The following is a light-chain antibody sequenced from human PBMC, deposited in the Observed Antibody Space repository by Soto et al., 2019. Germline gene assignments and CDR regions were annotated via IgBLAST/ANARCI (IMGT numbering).Light chain of an antibody. CDR1: QSVSRRY. J-gene: IGKJ1*01. V-gene: IGKV3-20*01. CDR3: QQYVTSRAWG. CDR2: GTS. Sequence: EIVLTQSPGTLSLSLGDRATISCRASQSVSRRYLAWYQQKPGQAPRLLIYGTSSRATGIPVRFSGSGSGTEFTLTISRLEPDDFAVYFCQQYVTSRAWGLGHGTKVENK.